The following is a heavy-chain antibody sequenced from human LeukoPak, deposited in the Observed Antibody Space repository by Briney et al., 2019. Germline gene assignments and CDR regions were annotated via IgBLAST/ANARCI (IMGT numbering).Heavy chain of an antibody. CDR2: IKSKTDGGTT. V-gene: IGHV3-15*01. CDR1: GFTFSNAW. J-gene: IGHJ4*02. CDR3: TTESYYYDSSGYFFPPDY. D-gene: IGHD3-22*01. Sequence: GGSLRLSCAASGFTFSNAWMSWVRQAPGKGLEWVGRIKSKTDGGTTDYAAPVKCRFTISRDDSKNTLYLQMNSLKTEDTAVYYCTTESYYYDSSGYFFPPDYWGQGTLVTVSS.